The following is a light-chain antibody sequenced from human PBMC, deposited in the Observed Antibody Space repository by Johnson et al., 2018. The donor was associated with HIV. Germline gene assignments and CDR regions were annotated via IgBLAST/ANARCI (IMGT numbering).Light chain of an antibody. Sequence: QSVLTQPTSVSAAPGQKVTISCSGSTSNIGNNYVSWYQQFPGTAPKLLIYDNNKRPSGIPDRFSGSKSGTSATLGITGLQTGDEADYYCGTWDSSLSANVFGTGTKVTVL. CDR3: GTWDSSLSANV. CDR2: DNN. V-gene: IGLV1-51*01. CDR1: TSNIGNNY. J-gene: IGLJ1*01.